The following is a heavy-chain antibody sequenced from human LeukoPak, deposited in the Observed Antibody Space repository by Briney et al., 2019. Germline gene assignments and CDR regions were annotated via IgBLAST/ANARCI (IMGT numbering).Heavy chain of an antibody. Sequence: GRSLRLSCAASGFTFSDYGMHWVRQAPGKGLEWVALISYDGTNKYYADSVKGRFTISRDNSKNTLYLQMNSLRTEDTALYYCAKSPYAGYYFDYWGQGTLVTVSS. V-gene: IGHV3-30*18. J-gene: IGHJ4*02. CDR3: AKSPYAGYYFDY. D-gene: IGHD2-8*01. CDR1: GFTFSDYG. CDR2: ISYDGTNK.